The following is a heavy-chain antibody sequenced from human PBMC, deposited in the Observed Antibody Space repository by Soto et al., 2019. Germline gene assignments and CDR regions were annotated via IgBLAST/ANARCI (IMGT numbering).Heavy chain of an antibody. D-gene: IGHD6-13*01. CDR1: GFTFSSYA. CDR2: ISGSGGST. J-gene: IGHJ6*02. Sequence: PGGSLRLSCAASGFTFSSYAMSWVRQAPGKGLEWVSAISGSGGSTYYADSVKGRFTISRDNSKNTLYLQMNSLRAEDTAVYYCAKDGGSSWYYYYGMDVWGQGTTVTVS. V-gene: IGHV3-23*01. CDR3: AKDGGSSWYYYYGMDV.